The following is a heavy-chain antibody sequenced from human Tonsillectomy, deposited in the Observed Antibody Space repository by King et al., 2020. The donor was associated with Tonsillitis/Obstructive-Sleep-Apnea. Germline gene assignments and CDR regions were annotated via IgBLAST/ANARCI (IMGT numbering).Heavy chain of an antibody. Sequence: VQLVESGGGLVQPGRSLRLSCAASGFTFDDYAMHWVRQAPGKGLEWVSGISWNSGSIGYADSVKGRFTISRDNAKNSLYLQKNSLRAEDTALYYCAKDEEYSSSANFDYWGQGTLVTVSS. D-gene: IGHD6-6*01. CDR1: GFTFDDYA. V-gene: IGHV3-9*01. J-gene: IGHJ4*02. CDR3: AKDEEYSSSANFDY. CDR2: ISWNSGSI.